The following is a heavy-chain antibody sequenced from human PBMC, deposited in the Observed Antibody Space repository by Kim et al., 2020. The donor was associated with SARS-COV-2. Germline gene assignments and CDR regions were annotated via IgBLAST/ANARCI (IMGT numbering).Heavy chain of an antibody. J-gene: IGHJ5*02. CDR2: IYYSGST. V-gene: IGHV4-31*03. CDR1: GGSISSGGYY. CDR3: ARVRVVVPAARNWFDP. D-gene: IGHD2-2*01. Sequence: SETLSLTCTVSGGSISSGGYYWSWIRQHPGKGLEWIGYIYYSGSTYYNPSLKIRVTISVDTSKNQFSLKLSSVTAADTAVYYCARVRVVVPAARNWFDPWGQGTLVTVSS.